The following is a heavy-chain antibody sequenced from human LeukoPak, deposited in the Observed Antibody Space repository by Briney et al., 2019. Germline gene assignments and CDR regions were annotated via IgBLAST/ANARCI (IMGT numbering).Heavy chain of an antibody. J-gene: IGHJ4*02. CDR2: INHSGST. V-gene: IGHV4-34*01. D-gene: IGHD3-22*01. CDR3: ARVLPYDSSGYYTYYFDY. CDR1: GGSFSGYY. Sequence: TSETLSLTCAVYGGSFSGYYWSWIRQPPGKGLEWIGEINHSGSTNYNPPLKSRVTISVDTSKNQFSLKLSSVTAADTAVYYCARVLPYDSSGYYTYYFDYWGQGTLVTVSS.